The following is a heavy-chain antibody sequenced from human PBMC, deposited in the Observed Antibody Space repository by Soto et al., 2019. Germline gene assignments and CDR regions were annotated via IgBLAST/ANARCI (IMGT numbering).Heavy chain of an antibody. J-gene: IGHJ6*02. CDR2: ISAYNGNT. CDR1: GYTFTSYG. D-gene: IGHD3-3*01. V-gene: IGHV1-18*01. CDR3: ARDLLSYDFWSGHLNHYYYYGMDV. Sequence: ASVKVSCKASGYTFTSYGISWVRQAPGQGLEWMGWISAYNGNTNYAQKLQGRVTMTTDTSTSTAYMELRSLRSDDTAVYYCARDLLSYDFWSGHLNHYYYYGMDVWGQGTTVTVSS.